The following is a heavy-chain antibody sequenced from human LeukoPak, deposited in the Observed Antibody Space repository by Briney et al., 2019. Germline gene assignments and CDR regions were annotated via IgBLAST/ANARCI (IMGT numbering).Heavy chain of an antibody. CDR1: GGSFSSYF. V-gene: IGHV4-34*01. J-gene: IGHJ4*02. CDR3: ASLSKHYRGSGTFPYYYEK. Sequence: SETLSLTCAVSGGSFSSYFWSWIRQPPGKGLEWIGEVDHSGTTNYSPFLLGRVSMSVDTSKNHFSLKLTSVTAADTALYYCASLSKHYRGSGTFPYYYEKWGQGALVTVSS. D-gene: IGHD3-10*01. CDR2: VDHSGTT.